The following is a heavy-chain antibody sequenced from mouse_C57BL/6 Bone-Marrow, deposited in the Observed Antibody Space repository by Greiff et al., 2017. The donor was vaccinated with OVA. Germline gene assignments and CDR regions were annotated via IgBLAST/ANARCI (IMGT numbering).Heavy chain of an antibody. Sequence: VKVVESGAELARPGASVKLSCKASGYTFTSYGISWVKQRTGQGLEWIGEIYPRSGNTYYNEKFKGKATLTADKSSSTAYMELRSLTSEDSAVYFCARYDYYSNLHYAMDYWGQGTSVTVSS. CDR3: ARYDYYSNLHYAMDY. CDR1: GYTFTSYG. D-gene: IGHD2-5*01. CDR2: IYPRSGNT. J-gene: IGHJ4*01. V-gene: IGHV1-81*01.